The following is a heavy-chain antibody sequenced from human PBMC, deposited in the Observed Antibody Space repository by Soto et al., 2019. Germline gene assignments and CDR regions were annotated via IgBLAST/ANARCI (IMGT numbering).Heavy chain of an antibody. CDR2: IIPILGIA. J-gene: IGHJ6*02. CDR3: ARFRGSYGMDV. D-gene: IGHD3-10*01. Sequence: QVQLMQSGAEVKKPGSSVKVSCKASGGTFSSYTIGWVRQAPGQGLEWMGRIIPILGIANYAQKFQGRVTITADKSTSTAYMELSSLRSEDTAVYYCARFRGSYGMDVWGQGTTVTVSS. V-gene: IGHV1-69*02. CDR1: GGTFSSYT.